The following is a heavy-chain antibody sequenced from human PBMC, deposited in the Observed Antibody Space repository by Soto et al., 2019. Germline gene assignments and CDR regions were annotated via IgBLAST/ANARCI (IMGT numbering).Heavy chain of an antibody. CDR1: GFSFDDYG. D-gene: IGHD3-9*01. V-gene: IGHV3-20*04. CDR3: ARASPRGRYFDWLIFPLGH. CDR2: INWNGRTK. J-gene: IGHJ4*02. Sequence: GGSLRLSCAISGFSFDDYGMSWVRQVPGKRLEWVAGINWNGRTKDYVDPVKGRFTISRDTAKSSVYLQMNSLRAEDTALYFCARASPRGRYFDWLIFPLGHWGQGTLVTVSS.